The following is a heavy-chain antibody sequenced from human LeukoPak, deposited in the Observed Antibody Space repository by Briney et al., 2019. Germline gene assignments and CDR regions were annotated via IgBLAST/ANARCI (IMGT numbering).Heavy chain of an antibody. CDR1: GFTFSNHA. J-gene: IGHJ4*02. Sequence: PGGSLRLSCAASGFTFSNHAMSWVRQAPGKGLEWVSGISSSGGSTYYAESVKGRFTISRDNSKNTLYLQMNSLRAEDTAVYYCAKEPHESSGYNIDYWDQGTLVTVSS. V-gene: IGHV3-23*01. D-gene: IGHD3-22*01. CDR2: ISSSGGST. CDR3: AKEPHESSGYNIDY.